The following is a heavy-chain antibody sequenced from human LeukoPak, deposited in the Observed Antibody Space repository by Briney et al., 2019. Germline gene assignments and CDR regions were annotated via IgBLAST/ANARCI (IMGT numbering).Heavy chain of an antibody. Sequence: GGSLRLSCAASGFTFSSYAMHWVRQAPGKGLEYVSAISSNGGSTYYANSVKGRFTISRDNSKNTLYLQMGSLRAEDMAVYYCASGYSSTGPRADYWGQGTLVTVSS. V-gene: IGHV3-64*01. CDR3: ASGYSSTGPRADY. CDR2: ISSNGGST. D-gene: IGHD5-18*01. CDR1: GFTFSSYA. J-gene: IGHJ4*02.